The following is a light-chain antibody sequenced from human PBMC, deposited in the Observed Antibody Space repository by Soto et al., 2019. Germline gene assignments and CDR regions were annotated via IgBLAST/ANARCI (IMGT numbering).Light chain of an antibody. Sequence: TVMNQSPATLSVSTGERATLSCRASQSVRSNLAWYQQKPGQAPRLVIYAASTRATGIPDRFSGSVSGTEFTLTISSLQSEDFAVYYCQQYNELPLFGHGTLLAIK. J-gene: IGKJ5*01. V-gene: IGKV3-15*01. CDR2: AAS. CDR1: QSVRSN. CDR3: QQYNELPL.